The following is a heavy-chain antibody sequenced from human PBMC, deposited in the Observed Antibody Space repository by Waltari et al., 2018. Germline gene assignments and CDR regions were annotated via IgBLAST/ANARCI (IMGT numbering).Heavy chain of an antibody. Sequence: QVQLVQSGAEVKKPGSSVKVSCKASGGTFSTYPISWVRQAPGQGLEWMGGIIPIFGTANYAQKFQGRVTITADESTSTAYMELSSLRSEDTAVYYCARVPFYDILTGYYRYYYMDVWGKGTTVTISS. CDR1: GGTFSTYP. CDR2: IIPIFGTA. J-gene: IGHJ6*03. D-gene: IGHD3-9*01. CDR3: ARVPFYDILTGYYRYYYMDV. V-gene: IGHV1-69*12.